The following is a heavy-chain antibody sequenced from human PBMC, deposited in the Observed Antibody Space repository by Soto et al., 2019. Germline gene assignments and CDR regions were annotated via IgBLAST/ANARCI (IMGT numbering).Heavy chain of an antibody. V-gene: IGHV1-8*01. J-gene: IGHJ6*03. Sequence: ASVKVSCKASGYTFTSYDINWVRQATGQGLEWMGWMNPNSGNTGYAQKFQGRVTMTRNTSISTAYMELSSLRSEDTAVYYCARSRRLTYYYYYYMDVWGKGTKVTVSS. D-gene: IGHD2-8*01. CDR2: MNPNSGNT. CDR1: GYTFTSYD. CDR3: ARSRRLTYYYYYYMDV.